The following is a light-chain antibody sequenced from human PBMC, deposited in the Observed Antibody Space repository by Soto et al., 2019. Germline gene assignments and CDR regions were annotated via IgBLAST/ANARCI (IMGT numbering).Light chain of an antibody. J-gene: IGLJ2*01. CDR1: SSDVGGSDY. V-gene: IGLV2-11*01. CDR2: DVN. CDR3: CSCAGSPP. Sequence: QSVLTQPRSVSGSPGQSVAISCTGSSSDVGGSDYVSWYQQHPGKAPRLIIYDVNKRPSGVPDRFSGSKSGNTASLIISGLQDEDEADYYCCSCAGSPPFGGGTKLTVL.